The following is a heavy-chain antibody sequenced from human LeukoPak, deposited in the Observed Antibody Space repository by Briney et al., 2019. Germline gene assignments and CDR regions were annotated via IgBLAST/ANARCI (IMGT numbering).Heavy chain of an antibody. J-gene: IGHJ4*02. D-gene: IGHD6-19*01. V-gene: IGHV3-20*04. CDR1: GFNFDDYV. Sequence: GGSLRLSCAASGFNFDDYVMSWVRQAPGKGLEWVSGINWNGGSRGYADSVKGRFTISRDNAKNSLYLQMNSLRAEDTAVYYCARAGGQWLVQDCWGQGTLVTVSS. CDR3: ARAGGQWLVQDC. CDR2: INWNGGSR.